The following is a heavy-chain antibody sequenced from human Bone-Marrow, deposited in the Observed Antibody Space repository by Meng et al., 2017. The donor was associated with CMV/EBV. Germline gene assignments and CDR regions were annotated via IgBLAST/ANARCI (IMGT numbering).Heavy chain of an antibody. J-gene: IGHJ6*02. CDR3: ARDRIAARRAGELDYYYYGMDV. CDR2: INPNSGGT. Sequence: ASVKVSCKASGYTFTTYYIHWVRQAPGQGLEWMGWINPNSGGTNYAQKFQGRVTMTRDTSISTAYMELSRLRSDDTAVYYCARDRIAARRAGELDYYYYGMDVWGQGTTVTVSS. V-gene: IGHV1-2*02. CDR1: GYTFTTYY. D-gene: IGHD6-6*01.